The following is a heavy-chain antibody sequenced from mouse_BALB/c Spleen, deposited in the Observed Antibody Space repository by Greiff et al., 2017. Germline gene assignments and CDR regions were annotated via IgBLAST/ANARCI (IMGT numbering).Heavy chain of an antibody. CDR1: GYSITSGYY. J-gene: IGHJ2*01. V-gene: IGHV3-6*02. CDR3: ARGFDD. Sequence: EVQLVESGPGLVKPSQSLSLTCSVTGYSITSGYYWNWIRQFPGNKLEWMGYISYDGSNNYNPSLKSRISITRDTSKNQFFLKLNSVTIEDTATYDCARGFDDWGQGTTLTVSS. CDR2: ISYDGSN.